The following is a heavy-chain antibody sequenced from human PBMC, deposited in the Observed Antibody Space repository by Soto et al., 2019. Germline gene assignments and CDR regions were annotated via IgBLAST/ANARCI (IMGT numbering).Heavy chain of an antibody. CDR1: GFTFSSYS. CDR3: ANAYCSSTSCRAEYLQH. J-gene: IGHJ1*01. D-gene: IGHD2-2*01. CDR2: ISGSGGTS. Sequence: PGGSLRLSCAASGFTFSSYSMSCVRQAPGKGLEWVSAISGSGGTSYYADSVKGRFTISRDNSKNTVYPQMNSLRAEDTAVYFCANAYCSSTSCRAEYLQHWGQGTLVTVSS. V-gene: IGHV3-23*01.